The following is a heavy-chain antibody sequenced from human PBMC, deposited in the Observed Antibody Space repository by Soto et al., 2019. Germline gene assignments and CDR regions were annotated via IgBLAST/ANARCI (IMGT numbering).Heavy chain of an antibody. J-gene: IGHJ4*02. CDR2: ISAYNGNT. CDR1: GYTFTNHG. CDR3: ARDLLFASRTHDY. D-gene: IGHD3-16*01. V-gene: IGHV1-18*01. Sequence: GASVKVSCKASGYTFTNHGISWLRQAPGQGLEWMGWISAYNGNTNYAQKLQGRVTMTTDTSTSTAYMELRSLRSDDTAVYYCARDLLFASRTHDYWGQGTLVTVSS.